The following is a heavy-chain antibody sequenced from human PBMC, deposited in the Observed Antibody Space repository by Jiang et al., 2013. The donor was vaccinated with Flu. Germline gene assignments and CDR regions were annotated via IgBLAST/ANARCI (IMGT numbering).Heavy chain of an antibody. D-gene: IGHD1-1*01. CDR1: GYTFTTYG. J-gene: IGHJ4*02. CDR2: ISAYYGST. Sequence: SGAEVKKPGASVKVSCKTSGYTFTTYGLSWVRQAPGQGLEWMGWISAYYGSTNYAENLQGRVTMTRDTSTSTAYMELRSLRSDDTAVYYCVSERQTGKVVFFAFWGQGTLVT. V-gene: IGHV1-18*01. CDR3: VSERQTGKVVFFAF.